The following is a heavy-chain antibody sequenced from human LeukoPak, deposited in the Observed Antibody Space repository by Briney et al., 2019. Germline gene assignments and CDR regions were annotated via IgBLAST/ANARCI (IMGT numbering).Heavy chain of an antibody. V-gene: IGHV4-59*01. CDR3: ARARIAVSYFDY. D-gene: IGHD6-6*01. J-gene: IGHJ4*02. CDR2: VYYTGST. CDR1: GDSISSYY. Sequence: PSETLSLTGTVSGDSISSYYWSWIRQPPGKGLEWIGYVYYTGSTNHNPSLRSRVTISVDTSNNQFSLKMGSVTAADTAVYYCARARIAVSYFDYWGQGALVTVSS.